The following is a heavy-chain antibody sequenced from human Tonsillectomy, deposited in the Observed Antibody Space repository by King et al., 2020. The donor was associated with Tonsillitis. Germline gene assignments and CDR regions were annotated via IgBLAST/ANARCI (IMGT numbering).Heavy chain of an antibody. CDR2: ISWNSGSI. Sequence: VQLVESGGGLVPPGRSLRLSCAASGFTFDAYAMHWVRQAPGKGLEWVSGISWNSGSIGYADSVKGRFTISRDNAKNSLYLQMNSLRAEDTALYYCAKGVTAGFGVVLAYGMDVWGQGTTVTVSS. CDR1: GFTFDAYA. J-gene: IGHJ6*02. CDR3: AKGVTAGFGVVLAYGMDV. V-gene: IGHV3-9*01. D-gene: IGHD3-3*01.